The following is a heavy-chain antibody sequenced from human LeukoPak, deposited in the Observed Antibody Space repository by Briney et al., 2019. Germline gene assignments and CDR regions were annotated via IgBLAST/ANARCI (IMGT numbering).Heavy chain of an antibody. J-gene: IGHJ4*02. V-gene: IGHV4-38-2*02. Sequence: SETLSLTYTVSGYSISSGYYWGWIRQPPGKGLEWIGSIYHSGSTYYNPSLKSRVTISVDTSKNQFSLKLSSVTAAGTAVYYCARANRVSLYYFDYWGQGTLVTVSS. CDR1: GYSISSGYY. CDR2: IYHSGST. CDR3: ARANRVSLYYFDY. D-gene: IGHD5/OR15-5a*01.